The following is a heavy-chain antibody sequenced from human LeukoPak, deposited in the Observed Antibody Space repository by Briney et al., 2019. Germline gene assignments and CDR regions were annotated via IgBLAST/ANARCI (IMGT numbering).Heavy chain of an antibody. D-gene: IGHD3-10*01. Sequence: GGSLRLSCAASGVTVSSNYMSWVRQAPGKGLEYVSVLYHDGGTYSADSVKGRFTISRDNAKNTLYLQMNSLRAEDTAVYYCAREATVVRGNTIDPWGQGTLVTVSS. J-gene: IGHJ5*02. CDR1: GVTVSSNY. CDR3: AREATVVRGNTIDP. V-gene: IGHV3-53*01. CDR2: LYHDGGT.